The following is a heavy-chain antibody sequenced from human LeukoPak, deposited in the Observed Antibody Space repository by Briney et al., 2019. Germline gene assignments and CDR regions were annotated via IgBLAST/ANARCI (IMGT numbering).Heavy chain of an antibody. J-gene: IGHJ4*02. D-gene: IGHD2-15*01. V-gene: IGHV3-11*04. CDR1: RFTFSDYY. CDR2: ISSSGSNI. Sequence: GSLSLSCAAYRFTFSDYYMSWLRQAPGKGLEWVSYISSSGSNIYYADYVKGRFTMYRDNAKHSLYLQMHRLSAAATAVYYCERERYCSGGGGPVNFDYWGQGTLVTVSS. CDR3: ERERYCSGGGGPVNFDY.